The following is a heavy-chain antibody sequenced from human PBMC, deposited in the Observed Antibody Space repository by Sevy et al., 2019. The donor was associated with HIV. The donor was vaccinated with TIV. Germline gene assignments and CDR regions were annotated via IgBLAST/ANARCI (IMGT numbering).Heavy chain of an antibody. Sequence: QLRKTLSLTCTVSGGSINSDHWNWIRQPPGKGLEWIGYVYYTGGTNYNPSLKNRVTISVDRTKNQFSLKLTSVTAADTAVYYCARRNDFDIWGQGTMVTVSS. CDR1: GGSINSDH. CDR2: VYYTGGT. CDR3: ARRNDFDI. J-gene: IGHJ3*02. V-gene: IGHV4-59*08.